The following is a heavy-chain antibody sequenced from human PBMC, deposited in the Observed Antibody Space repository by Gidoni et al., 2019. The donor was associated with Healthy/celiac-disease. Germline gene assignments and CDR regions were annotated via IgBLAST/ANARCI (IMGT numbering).Heavy chain of an antibody. CDR1: GFPFSSYA. Sequence: EVQLLESGGGLVQPGGSLRLPCAASGFPFSSYAMSWVRQAPGKGLEWVSAISGSGGSTYYADSVKGRFTISRDNSKNTLYLQMNSLRAEDTAVYYCAKDLEHIVVVTAVFDYWGQGTLVTVSS. CDR3: AKDLEHIVVVTAVFDY. D-gene: IGHD2-21*02. J-gene: IGHJ4*02. V-gene: IGHV3-23*01. CDR2: ISGSGGST.